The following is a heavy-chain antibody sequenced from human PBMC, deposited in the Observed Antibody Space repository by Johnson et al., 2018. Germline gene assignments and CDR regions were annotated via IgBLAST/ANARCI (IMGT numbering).Heavy chain of an antibody. CDR2: ISGRGGST. CDR3: GTWTTVTTGYFQH. D-gene: IGHD4-17*01. CDR1: GFTFSSYA. V-gene: IGHV3-23*04. J-gene: IGHJ1*01. Sequence: EVQLVESGGGLVQPGGSLRLSCAASGFTFSSYAMSWVRQAPGKGLEWVSAISGRGGSTYYADSVKGRFTISRDNSKNTLYLQMNSLRAEDTAGYYCGTWTTVTTGYFQHWGQGTLVTVSS.